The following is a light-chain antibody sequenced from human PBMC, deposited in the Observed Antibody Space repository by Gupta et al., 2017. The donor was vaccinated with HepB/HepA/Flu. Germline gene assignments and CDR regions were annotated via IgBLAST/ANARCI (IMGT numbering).Light chain of an antibody. V-gene: IGLV1-40*01. Sequence: QSVLTQPPSVPGAPGQRVIIPCTGSSSNIGAGYDVHWYQQLPGTAPKLLIYKNNNRPSGVPDRFSGSKSGTSAPLAITGLQAEDEADYYCQSYDTSLRGWVFGGGTTLTVL. CDR1: SSNIGAGYD. J-gene: IGLJ3*02. CDR3: QSYDTSLRGWV. CDR2: KNN.